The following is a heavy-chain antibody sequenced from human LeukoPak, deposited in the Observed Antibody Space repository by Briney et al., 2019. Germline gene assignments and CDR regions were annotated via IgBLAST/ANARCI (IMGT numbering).Heavy chain of an antibody. V-gene: IGHV1-18*01. D-gene: IGHD1/OR15-1a*01. CDR1: GYTFTSYG. CDR2: ISAYNGNT. J-gene: IGHJ6*03. Sequence: ASVKVSCKASGYTFTSYGISWVRQAPGQGLEWMGWISAYNGNTNYAQKFQGRVTMTEDTSTDTAYMELSSLRSEDTAVYYCATGNRHYMDVWGKGTTVTVSS. CDR3: ATGNRHYMDV.